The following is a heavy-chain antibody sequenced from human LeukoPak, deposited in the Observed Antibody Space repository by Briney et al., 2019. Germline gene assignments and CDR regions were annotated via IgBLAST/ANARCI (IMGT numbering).Heavy chain of an antibody. D-gene: IGHD6-13*01. CDR1: GFTFSSYG. Sequence: GGSLRLSCAASGFTFSSYGMHWVRQAPGKGLEWVAVIWYDGSNKYYADSVKGRFTISRDNSKNTLYLQMNSLRAEDTAVYYCARLQSRRGSWGYYGMDVWGQGTTVTVSS. CDR2: IWYDGSNK. V-gene: IGHV3-33*01. J-gene: IGHJ6*02. CDR3: ARLQSRRGSWGYYGMDV.